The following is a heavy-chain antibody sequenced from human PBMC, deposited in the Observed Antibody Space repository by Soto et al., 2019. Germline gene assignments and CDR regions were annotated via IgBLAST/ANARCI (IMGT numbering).Heavy chain of an antibody. D-gene: IGHD5-18*01. CDR2: IIPLFGTG. CDR3: ASGSAMGADH. CDR1: GVTSSTHT. J-gene: IGHJ5*02. V-gene: IGHV1-69*06. Sequence: SVKVSCKASGVTSSTHTITWVRQAPGRGLEWMGGIIPLFGTGHKAQKFQGRITIIADKSTSTAYMELSSLRSEDTAVYFCASGSAMGADHWGQGTLVTVSS.